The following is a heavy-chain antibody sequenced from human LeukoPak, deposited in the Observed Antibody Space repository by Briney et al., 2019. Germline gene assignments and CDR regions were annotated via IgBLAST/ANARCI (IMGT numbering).Heavy chain of an antibody. V-gene: IGHV3-7*01. CDR2: IKQDGSEK. J-gene: IGHJ4*02. D-gene: IGHD4-17*01. Sequence: GGSLRLSCAASGFLFSSYWMSWARQAPGKGLEWVANIKQDGSEKYYVDSVKGRFTISRDNAKNSLYLQMNSLRAEDTAVYYCARDGTYGDRYYFDYWGQGTLVTVSS. CDR1: GFLFSSYW. CDR3: ARDGTYGDRYYFDY.